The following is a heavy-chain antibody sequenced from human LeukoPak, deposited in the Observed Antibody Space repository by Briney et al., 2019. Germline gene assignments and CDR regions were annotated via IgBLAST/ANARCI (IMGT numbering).Heavy chain of an antibody. V-gene: IGHV3-30-3*01. Sequence: GGSLRLSCAASGFTFSSYAMHWVRQAPGKGLEWVAVISYDGSNKYYADSVKGRFTISRDNSKNTLYLQMNSLRAEDTAVYYCAKDSPPVDYYDSSGYVDYWGQGTLVTVSS. CDR3: AKDSPPVDYYDSSGYVDY. D-gene: IGHD3-22*01. CDR2: ISYDGSNK. CDR1: GFTFSSYA. J-gene: IGHJ4*02.